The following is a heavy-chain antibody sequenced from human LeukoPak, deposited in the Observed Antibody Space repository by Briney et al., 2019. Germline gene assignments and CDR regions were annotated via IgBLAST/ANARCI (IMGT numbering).Heavy chain of an antibody. CDR1: GFTFSSYA. D-gene: IGHD6-13*01. CDR2: ISGSGGST. V-gene: IGHV3-23*01. Sequence: QAGGSLRLSCAASGFTFSSYAMSWVRQAPGKGLEWVSAISGSGGSTYYADSVKGRFTISRDNSKNTLYLQMNSLRAEDTAVYYCAKDREPIGDRGRSSWYRIGGSFDSWGQGTLVTVSS. J-gene: IGHJ5*01. CDR3: AKDREPIGDRGRSSWYRIGGSFDS.